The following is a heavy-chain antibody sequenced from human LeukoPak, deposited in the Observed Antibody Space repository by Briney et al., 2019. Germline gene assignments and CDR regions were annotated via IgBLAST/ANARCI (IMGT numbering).Heavy chain of an antibody. CDR2: IYYSGST. V-gene: IGHV4-61*01. Sequence: SETLSLTCTVSGGSISSSSYYCRWIRQPPGKGLEWIGYIYYSGSTNYNPSLKSRVTISVDTSKHQFSLKLSSVTAADTAVYYCARGDPPISSSSPGSFDYWGQGTLVTVSS. CDR3: ARGDPPISSSSPGSFDY. J-gene: IGHJ4*02. CDR1: GGSISSSSYY. D-gene: IGHD6-6*01.